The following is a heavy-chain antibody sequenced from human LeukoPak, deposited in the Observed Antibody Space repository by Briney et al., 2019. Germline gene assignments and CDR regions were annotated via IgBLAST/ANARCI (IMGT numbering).Heavy chain of an antibody. Sequence: ASVTVSCKASGYTFSGFYIHWVRQAPGQGLEWMGWINPNSGVTNYAQKLQGRVTITRDTSIDAAYMQLSRLRSDDTAVYYRAKDRYGDYRPPLHYSMDAWGRGTTVTVSS. D-gene: IGHD4-17*01. J-gene: IGHJ6*03. CDR3: AKDRYGDYRPPLHYSMDA. CDR1: GYTFSGFY. CDR2: INPNSGVT. V-gene: IGHV1-2*02.